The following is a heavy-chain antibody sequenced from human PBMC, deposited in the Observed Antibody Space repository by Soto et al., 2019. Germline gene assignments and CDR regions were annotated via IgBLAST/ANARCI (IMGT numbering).Heavy chain of an antibody. CDR2: ISYSGST. D-gene: IGHD2-15*01. V-gene: IGHV4-59*08. CDR3: ATMGTPATGLYYFDY. CDR1: GGSISSFY. Sequence: TSETLSLTCTVSGGSISSFYWSWIRQPPGKGLEWIGFISYSGSTNYNPSLKSRVTISVDTSKNQFSLNLSFVTAADTAVYYCATMGTPATGLYYFDYWGQGTLVTVSS. J-gene: IGHJ4*02.